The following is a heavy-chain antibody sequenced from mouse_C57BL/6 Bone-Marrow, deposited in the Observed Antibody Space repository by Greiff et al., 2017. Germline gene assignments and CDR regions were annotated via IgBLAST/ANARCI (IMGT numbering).Heavy chain of an antibody. Sequence: QVQLQQSGAELVRPGASVKLSCKASGYTFTDYYINWVKQRPGQGLEWIARIYPGSGNTYYNEKFKGKATLTAEKSSSTAYMQLSSLTSEDSAVYFCARSLGPYYFDYGGQGTTLTVSS. J-gene: IGHJ2*01. D-gene: IGHD4-1*01. V-gene: IGHV1-76*01. CDR3: ARSLGPYYFDY. CDR1: GYTFTDYY. CDR2: IYPGSGNT.